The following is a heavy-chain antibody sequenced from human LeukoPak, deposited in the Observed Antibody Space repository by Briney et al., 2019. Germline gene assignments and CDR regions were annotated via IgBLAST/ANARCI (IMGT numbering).Heavy chain of an antibody. D-gene: IGHD6-13*01. J-gene: IGHJ4*02. V-gene: IGHV4-34*01. CDR1: GGSFSGYY. Sequence: SETLSLTCAVYGGSFSGYYWSWIRQPPGKGLEGIWEINHRGSTNYNPSLKSRVTISVDTSKNQFSLKLSSVTAADTAVYYCARDRYSSSWFDYWGQGTLVTVSS. CDR2: INHRGST. CDR3: ARDRYSSSWFDY.